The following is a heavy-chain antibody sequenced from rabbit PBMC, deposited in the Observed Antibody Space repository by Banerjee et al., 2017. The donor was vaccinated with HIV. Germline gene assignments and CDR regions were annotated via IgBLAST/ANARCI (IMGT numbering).Heavy chain of an antibody. CDR3: ARESSGCNWM. CDR2: IYAGSSGST. CDR1: GFSFSNKAV. D-gene: IGHD1-1*01. V-gene: IGHV1S45*01. J-gene: IGHJ4*01. Sequence: QEQLVESGGGLVRPEGSLKLSCTASGFSFSNKAVMCWVRQAPGKGLQWIACIYAGSSGSTYYASWAKGRFTISKTSSTTVTLQMTSLTVADTATYFCARESSGCNWMWGQGTLVTVS.